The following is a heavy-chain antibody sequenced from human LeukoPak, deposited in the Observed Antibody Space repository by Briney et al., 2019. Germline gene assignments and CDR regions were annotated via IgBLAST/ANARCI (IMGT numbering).Heavy chain of an antibody. V-gene: IGHV4-59*12. CDR1: GASLSSYY. Sequence: SETLSLTCSVSGASLSSYYWDWLRPSPGKGLEWIGYISDTGKTDSNPSLKSRVSISLDMSKKQFSLRLRSVTAADSAVYYCATGYYGPFATWGPGILGTVSS. CDR3: ATGYYGPFAT. D-gene: IGHD2/OR15-2a*01. J-gene: IGHJ5*02. CDR2: ISDTGKT.